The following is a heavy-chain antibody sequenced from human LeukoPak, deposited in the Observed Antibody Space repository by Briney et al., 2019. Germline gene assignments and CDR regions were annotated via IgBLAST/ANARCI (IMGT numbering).Heavy chain of an antibody. CDR3: ARYCSSTSCYLI. CDR2: IIPIFGTA. Sequence: ASVKVSCKASGGTFSSYAISWLRQAPGQGLEWMGGIIPIFGTANYAQKFQGRVTITTDESTSTAYMELSSLRSEDTAVYYCARYCSSTSCYLIWGQGTLVTVSS. J-gene: IGHJ4*02. CDR1: GGTFSSYA. V-gene: IGHV1-69*05. D-gene: IGHD2-2*01.